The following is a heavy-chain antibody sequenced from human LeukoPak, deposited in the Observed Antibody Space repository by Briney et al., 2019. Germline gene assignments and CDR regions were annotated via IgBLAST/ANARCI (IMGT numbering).Heavy chain of an antibody. D-gene: IGHD3-10*01. J-gene: IGHJ4*02. CDR1: GLTVSSYG. CDR2: IIGSAVNT. CDR3: AKYTSGTSYRGLDQ. Sequence: GGSLRLSCGASGLTVSSYGMSWVRQAPGKGLEWVSTIIGSAVNTYYADSVKGRFTISRDDSKNTVYLQMNSLRAEDTAVYCCAKYTSGTSYRGLDQWGQGTLVTVSS. V-gene: IGHV3-23*01.